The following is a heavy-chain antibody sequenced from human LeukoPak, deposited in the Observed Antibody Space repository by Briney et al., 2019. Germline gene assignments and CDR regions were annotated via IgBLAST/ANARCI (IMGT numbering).Heavy chain of an antibody. CDR3: ARVYGHSGSYYFDY. CDR2: IIPILGIA. D-gene: IGHD1-26*01. Sequence: SVKVSCKASGGTFSSYAISWVRQAPGQGLEWMGRIIPILGIANYAQKFQGSVTITADKSTSTAYMELSSLRSEDTAVYYCARVYGHSGSYYFDYWGQGTLVTVSS. CDR1: GGTFSSYA. V-gene: IGHV1-69*04. J-gene: IGHJ4*02.